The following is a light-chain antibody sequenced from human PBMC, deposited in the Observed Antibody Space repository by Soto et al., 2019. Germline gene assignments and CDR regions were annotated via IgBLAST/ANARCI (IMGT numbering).Light chain of an antibody. CDR3: XXXGSSPYT. CDR2: GAS. Sequence: EIVLTQSPGTLSLSPGERATLSCRASQSVSSSYLAWYQQKPGQAPRLLIYGASSRATGIPDRFSGSGSGTDXTLTIXXLXPEXXAVXXXXXXGSSPYTFGQGTKLEIK. CDR1: QSVSSSY. J-gene: IGKJ2*01. V-gene: IGKV3-20*01.